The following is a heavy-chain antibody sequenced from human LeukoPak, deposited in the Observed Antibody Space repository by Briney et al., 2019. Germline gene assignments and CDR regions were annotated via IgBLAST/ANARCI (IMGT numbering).Heavy chain of an antibody. CDR3: ARGRSGYFPGEFDY. V-gene: IGHV1-8*03. J-gene: IGHJ4*02. CDR1: GYTFTSYD. D-gene: IGHD3-22*01. CDR2: MNPNSGNT. Sequence: ASVKVSCKASGYTFTSYDINWVRQATGQGLEWMGWMNPNSGNTGYAQKFQGRVTITRNTSISTAYMELSSLRSEDTAVYYCARGRSGYFPGEFDYWGQGTLVTVSS.